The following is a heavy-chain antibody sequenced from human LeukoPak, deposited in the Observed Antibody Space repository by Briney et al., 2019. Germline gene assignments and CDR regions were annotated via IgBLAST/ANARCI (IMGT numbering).Heavy chain of an antibody. CDR3: ARQRGYCSGGSCYGMFDY. Sequence: SETLSLTCTVSGGSVSNSNYYCGWVRQPPGKGLEWIGSIYYSGSTHYNPSLKSRVTISVDTSKNQFSLKLSSVTAADTAVYYCARQRGYCSGGSCYGMFDYWGQGTLVTVSS. CDR1: GGSVSNSNYY. V-gene: IGHV4-39*01. J-gene: IGHJ4*02. D-gene: IGHD2-15*01. CDR2: IYYSGST.